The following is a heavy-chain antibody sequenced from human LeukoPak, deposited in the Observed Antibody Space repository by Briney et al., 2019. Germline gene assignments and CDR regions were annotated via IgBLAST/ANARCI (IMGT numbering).Heavy chain of an antibody. CDR1: GGSISNFY. D-gene: IGHD2-15*01. CDR3: ARDGNGSRAFDF. Sequence: SETLSLTCTVSGGSISNFYWSWIRQPAGKGLEWIGRIYTSGSTNYNPSLKSRVTISVDKSKNQFSLNLTSVTAADTAVYYCARDGNGSRAFDFWGQEHLVTVSS. J-gene: IGHJ4*02. CDR2: IYTSGST. V-gene: IGHV4-4*07.